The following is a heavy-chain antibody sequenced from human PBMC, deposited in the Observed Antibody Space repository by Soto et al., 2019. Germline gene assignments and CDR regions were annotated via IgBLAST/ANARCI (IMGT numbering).Heavy chain of an antibody. J-gene: IGHJ4*02. V-gene: IGHV3-20*04. CDR2: ITGNGGNT. CDR3: ARKYGGLDY. CDR1: GFRFNDHD. D-gene: IGHD4-17*01. Sequence: EVQLVESGGGVVRPGGSLRLSCAASGFRFNDHDMSWVRQAPGKGLEWVSEITGNGGNTGYADSVKGRFTIFRDNAKNSLFLQMNSLRAEDTALYYCARKYGGLDYWGQGSLVTVSS.